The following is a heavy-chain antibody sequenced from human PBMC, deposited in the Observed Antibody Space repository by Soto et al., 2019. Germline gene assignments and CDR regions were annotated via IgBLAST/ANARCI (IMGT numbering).Heavy chain of an antibody. CDR2: ISGGGGTT. CDR1: EFTFSSYA. J-gene: IGHJ6*02. V-gene: IGHV3-23*01. Sequence: GGSLRLSCAASEFTFSSYAMNWVRQAPGKGLEWVSVISGGGGTTYYADSVKGRFRISRDNSKNTLYLQMNSLRVEDTAVYYCAKGKVAYDNSGLKYFYYFPINVWGQGTTVTVSS. CDR3: AKGKVAYDNSGLKYFYYFPINV. D-gene: IGHD3-22*01.